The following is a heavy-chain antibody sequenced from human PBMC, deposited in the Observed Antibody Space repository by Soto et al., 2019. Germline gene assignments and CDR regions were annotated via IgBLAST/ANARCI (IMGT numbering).Heavy chain of an antibody. CDR3: ARDRIANKNWFDP. V-gene: IGHV1-3*01. CDR2: INAGNGNT. D-gene: IGHD6-13*01. J-gene: IGHJ5*02. CDR1: GYTFTSYA. Sequence: ASVKVSCKASGYTFTSYAMHWVRQAPGQRLEWMGWINAGNGNTKYSQKFQGRVTITRDTSASTAYMELSSLRSEDTAVYYCARDRIANKNWFDPWGQGTLVTVSS.